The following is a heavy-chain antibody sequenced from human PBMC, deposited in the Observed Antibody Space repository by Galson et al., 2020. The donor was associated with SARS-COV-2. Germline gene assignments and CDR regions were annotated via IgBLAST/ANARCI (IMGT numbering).Heavy chain of an antibody. Sequence: GGSLRLSCAASGFTFGDHFMDWVRQAPGKGLEWVGRSRNKAQSYIIQYAASVRGRFTISRDDSENSVYLQMNSLKTEDTAVYYCVRVAELHLYDFAMDVWGQGTTVTVSS. D-gene: IGHD2-15*01. CDR1: GFTFGDHF. CDR2: SRNKAQSYII. CDR3: VRVAELHLYDFAMDV. J-gene: IGHJ6*02. V-gene: IGHV3-72*01.